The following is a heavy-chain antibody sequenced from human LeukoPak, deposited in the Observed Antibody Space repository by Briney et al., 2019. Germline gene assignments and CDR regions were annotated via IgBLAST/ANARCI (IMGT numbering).Heavy chain of an antibody. Sequence: GSLRLSCAASGFPFSSYAMSWVRQAPGKGLEWVSAISGSGGSTYYADSVKGRFTISRDNSKNTLYLQMNSLRAEDTAVYYCAKGRVTTSSYYYYYMDVWCKGTTVTVSS. V-gene: IGHV3-23*01. CDR1: GFPFSSYA. CDR2: ISGSGGST. J-gene: IGHJ6*03. CDR3: AKGRVTTSSYYYYYMDV. D-gene: IGHD4-17*01.